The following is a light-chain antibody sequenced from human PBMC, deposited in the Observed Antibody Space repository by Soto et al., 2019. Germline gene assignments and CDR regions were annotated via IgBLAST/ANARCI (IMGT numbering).Light chain of an antibody. V-gene: IGKV1-5*01. CDR3: KQYNSYPGT. Sequence: DIQMTQSPSSVSASVGDRVTITCRAAQGITSWLAWYQQKPGKAPKLLIYDASSLESGVPSRFSGSGSGTEFNLTISSLQPDDFATYYCKQYNSYPGTFGQGTKVDIK. J-gene: IGKJ1*01. CDR1: QGITSW. CDR2: DAS.